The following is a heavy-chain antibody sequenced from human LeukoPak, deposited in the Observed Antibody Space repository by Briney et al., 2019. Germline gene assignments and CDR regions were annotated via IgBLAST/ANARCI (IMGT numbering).Heavy chain of an antibody. CDR1: GGSISSGSYY. J-gene: IGHJ4*02. V-gene: IGHV4-61*02. Sequence: PSQTLSLTCTVSGGSISSGSYYWSWIRQPAGKGLEWIGRIYASGSTNYNPSLKSRVTISVDTSKNQFSLKLSSVTAADTAVYYCARVGNFGYFDYWGQGTQVTVSS. D-gene: IGHD1-7*01. CDR2: IYASGST. CDR3: ARVGNFGYFDY.